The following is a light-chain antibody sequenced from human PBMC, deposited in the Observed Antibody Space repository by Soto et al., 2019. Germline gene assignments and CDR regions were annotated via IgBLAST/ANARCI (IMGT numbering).Light chain of an antibody. Sequence: DIQMTQSPSTLSASVGDRVTITCRASQSITSWLAWYQQKPGKAPKLLIYDASTLESGVPSRFSASGSGTEFTLTISSLQPEDFATYYCQHYGSYSPWTFGQGTKVEIK. CDR3: QHYGSYSPWT. V-gene: IGKV1-5*01. CDR2: DAS. CDR1: QSITSW. J-gene: IGKJ1*01.